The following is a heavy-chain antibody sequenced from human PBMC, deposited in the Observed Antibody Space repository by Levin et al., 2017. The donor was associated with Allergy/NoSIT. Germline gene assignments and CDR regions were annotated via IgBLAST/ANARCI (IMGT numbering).Heavy chain of an antibody. V-gene: IGHV3-64D*06. Sequence: PGGSLRLSCSASGFTFRSYAMHWVRQAPGMGLEYVSAISSNGGSTYYADSVKGRFTISRDNSKNSLYLQMSSLRPDDTAVYYCVKRQWLTHAFDIWGQGTMVTVSS. D-gene: IGHD6-19*01. CDR1: GFTFRSYA. CDR3: VKRQWLTHAFDI. CDR2: ISSNGGST. J-gene: IGHJ3*02.